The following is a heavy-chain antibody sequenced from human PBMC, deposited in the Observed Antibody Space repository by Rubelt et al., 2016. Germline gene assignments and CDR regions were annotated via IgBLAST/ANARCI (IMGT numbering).Heavy chain of an antibody. CDR2: SGST. J-gene: IGHJ4*02. V-gene: IGHV4-4*02. D-gene: IGHD3-16*01. Sequence: SGSTNYNPSLKSRVTISVDKSKNQFSLKLSSVTAADTAVYYWARESDLGDYWGQGTLVTVSS. CDR3: ARESDLGDY.